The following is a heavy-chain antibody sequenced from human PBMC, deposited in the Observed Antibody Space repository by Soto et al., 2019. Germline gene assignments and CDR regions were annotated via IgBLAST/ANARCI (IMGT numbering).Heavy chain of an antibody. CDR2: IYANGNT. CDR3: ARGRSNGAFDS. CDR1: GDSINNFY. J-gene: IGHJ4*02. V-gene: IGHV4-4*09. Sequence: QVQLQESGPGLVKPSETLSLICTVSGDSINNFYWSWIRQSPEKGLEWIAYIYANGNTNHNPSLRSRVCISIDTSKSQFSLNLTSVTAADTAVYFCARGRSNGAFDSWGQGALVTVSS. D-gene: IGHD1-26*01.